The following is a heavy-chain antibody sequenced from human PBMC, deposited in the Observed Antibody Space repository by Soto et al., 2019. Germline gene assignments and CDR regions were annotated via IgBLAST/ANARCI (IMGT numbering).Heavy chain of an antibody. J-gene: IGHJ5*02. CDR3: AKAWPTRIAVAGTANWFDP. V-gene: IGHV3-23*01. CDR1: GFTFSSYA. Sequence: EVQLLESGGGLVQPGGSLRLSCAASGFTFSSYAMSWVRQAPGKGLEWVSAISGSGGSTYYADSVKGRFTISRDNSQNPLYLQMNSLRAEDTAVYYCAKAWPTRIAVAGTANWFDPWGQGTLVTVSS. CDR2: ISGSGGST. D-gene: IGHD6-19*01.